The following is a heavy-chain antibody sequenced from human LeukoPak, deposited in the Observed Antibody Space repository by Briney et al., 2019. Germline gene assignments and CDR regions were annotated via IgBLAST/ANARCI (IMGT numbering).Heavy chain of an antibody. Sequence: SETLSLTCTVSGGSISSYYWSWIRQPPGKGLEWIGYIYYSGSTNYNPSLKSRVTMSVDTSKNQFSLKLSSVTAADTAVYYCARDHELPVAAAGSLYYFDYWGQGTLVTVSS. D-gene: IGHD6-13*01. CDR3: ARDHELPVAAAGSLYYFDY. V-gene: IGHV4-59*12. CDR2: IYYSGST. J-gene: IGHJ4*02. CDR1: GGSISSYY.